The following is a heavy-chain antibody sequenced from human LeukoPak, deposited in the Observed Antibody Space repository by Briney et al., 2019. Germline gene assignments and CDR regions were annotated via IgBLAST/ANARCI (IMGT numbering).Heavy chain of an antibody. V-gene: IGHV4-34*01. Sequence: SETPSLTCAVYGGSFSGYYWSWIRQPPGKGLEWIGEINHSGSTNYNPSLKSRVTISVDTSKNQFSLKLSSVTAADTAVYYCARVGSSSHYYYYMDVWGKGTTVTVSS. CDR2: INHSGST. D-gene: IGHD6-6*01. CDR1: GGSFSGYY. J-gene: IGHJ6*03. CDR3: ARVGSSSHYYYYMDV.